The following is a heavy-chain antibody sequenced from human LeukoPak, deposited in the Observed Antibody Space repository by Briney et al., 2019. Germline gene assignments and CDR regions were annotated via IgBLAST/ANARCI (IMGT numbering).Heavy chain of an antibody. CDR3: AKDLYGGNSGGNFDY. J-gene: IGHJ4*02. Sequence: SGGSLRLSCAASGFTVSSNYMSWVRQAPGKGLEWVANIKQDGSEKYYVDSVKGRFTISRDNAKNSLYLQMNSLRAEDTALYYCAKDLYGGNSGGNFDYWGQGTLVTVSS. D-gene: IGHD4-23*01. V-gene: IGHV3-7*03. CDR2: IKQDGSEK. CDR1: GFTVSSNY.